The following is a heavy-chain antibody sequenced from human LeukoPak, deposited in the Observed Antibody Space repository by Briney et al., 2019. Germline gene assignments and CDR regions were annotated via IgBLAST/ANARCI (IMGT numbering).Heavy chain of an antibody. J-gene: IGHJ4*02. V-gene: IGHV1-2*02. CDR1: GYTFTGYY. CDR3: ARHSYSSGYHYFDY. Sequence: ASVKVSCKASGYTFTGYYMHWVRQAPGQGLEWMGWINPNSGGTNYAQKFQGRVTMTRDTSISTAYMELSRLRSDDTAVYYCARHSYSSGYHYFDYWGQGTLVTVSS. D-gene: IGHD6-19*01. CDR2: INPNSGGT.